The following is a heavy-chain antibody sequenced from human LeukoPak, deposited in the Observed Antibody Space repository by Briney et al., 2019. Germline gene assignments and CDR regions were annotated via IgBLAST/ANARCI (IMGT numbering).Heavy chain of an antibody. CDR2: ISAYNGNT. Sequence: ASVKVSCKASGYTFTSYGISWVRQAPGQGLEWMGWISAYNGNTNYAQKLQGRVTMTTDTSTSTAYVELSRLRSDDTAVYYCAREQQLAPFDYWGQGTLVTVSS. V-gene: IGHV1-18*01. J-gene: IGHJ4*02. CDR1: GYTFTSYG. D-gene: IGHD6-13*01. CDR3: AREQQLAPFDY.